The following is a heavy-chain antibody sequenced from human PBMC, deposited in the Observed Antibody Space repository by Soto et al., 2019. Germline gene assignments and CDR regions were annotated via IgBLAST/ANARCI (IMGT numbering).Heavy chain of an antibody. V-gene: IGHV3-33*01. CDR3: ARDPHYTGYGYFDS. D-gene: IGHD5-12*01. Sequence: QVQLVESGGGVVQPGRSLRLSCAASGFTFSSNAMHWVRQAPGKGLEWVAVIWSDGSKSFYADSVKGRFTTSRDNSQTTLYLQMNSLRVEDTAVYYCARDPHYTGYGYFDSWGQGTLVTVSS. CDR1: GFTFSSNA. J-gene: IGHJ4*02. CDR2: IWSDGSKS.